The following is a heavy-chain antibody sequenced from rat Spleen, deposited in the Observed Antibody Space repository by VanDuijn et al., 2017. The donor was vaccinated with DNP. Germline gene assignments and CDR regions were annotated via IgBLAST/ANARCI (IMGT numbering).Heavy chain of an antibody. V-gene: IGHV2-41*01. CDR3: ASTLVNYGTYGYYAMDA. Sequence: VQLVESGGGLVQPGRSLKLSCAASGFTFSNSGMHWVRQPPGKGLEWMGIIWNTGGTRYNSALKSRLTIIKDTSKSQVFLKMNSLQTEDTATYYCASTLVNYGTYGYYAMDAWGQGTSVTVSS. J-gene: IGHJ4*01. CDR2: IWNTGGT. D-gene: IGHD1-3*01. CDR1: GFTFSNSG.